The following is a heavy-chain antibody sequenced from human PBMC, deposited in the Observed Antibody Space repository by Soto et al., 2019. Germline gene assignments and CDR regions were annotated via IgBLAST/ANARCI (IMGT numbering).Heavy chain of an antibody. CDR3: ARDALSSGWYSYFDY. D-gene: IGHD6-19*01. J-gene: IGHJ4*02. Sequence: QVQLVESGGGVVQPGRSLRLSCAASGFTFSSYAMHWVRQAPGKGLEWVAVISYDGSNKYYADSVKGRFTISRDNSKNTLYLQMNSPRAEDTAVYYCARDALSSGWYSYFDYWGQGTLVTVSS. V-gene: IGHV3-30-3*01. CDR2: ISYDGSNK. CDR1: GFTFSSYA.